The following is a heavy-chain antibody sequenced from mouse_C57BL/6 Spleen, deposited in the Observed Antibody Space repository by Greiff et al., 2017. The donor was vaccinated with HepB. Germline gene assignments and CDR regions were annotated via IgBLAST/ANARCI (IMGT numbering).Heavy chain of an antibody. V-gene: IGHV1-53*01. J-gene: IGHJ1*03. CDR1: GYTFTSYW. Sequence: QVQLQQPGTELVKPGASVKLSCKASGYTFTSYWMHWVKQRPGQGLEWIGNINPSNGGTNYNEKFKSKATLTLDKSSSTAYMQLSSLTSEDSAVYYCARYDYLYWYFDVWGTGTTVTVSS. D-gene: IGHD2-4*01. CDR2: INPSNGGT. CDR3: ARYDYLYWYFDV.